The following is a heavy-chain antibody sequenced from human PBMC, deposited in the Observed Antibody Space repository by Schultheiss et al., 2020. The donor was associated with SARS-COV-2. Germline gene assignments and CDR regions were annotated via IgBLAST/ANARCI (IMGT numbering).Heavy chain of an antibody. V-gene: IGHV6-1*01. CDR1: GDSVSSNSAA. D-gene: IGHD2-2*02. CDR2: TYYRSKWYN. J-gene: IGHJ4*02. CDR3: ALVPAAIRVFDY. Sequence: SETLSLTCAISGDSVSSNSAAWNWIRQSPSRGLEWLGRTYYRSKWYNDYAVSVKSRITINPDTSKNQFSLKLSSVTAADTAVYYCALVPAAIRVFDYWGQGTLVTVSS.